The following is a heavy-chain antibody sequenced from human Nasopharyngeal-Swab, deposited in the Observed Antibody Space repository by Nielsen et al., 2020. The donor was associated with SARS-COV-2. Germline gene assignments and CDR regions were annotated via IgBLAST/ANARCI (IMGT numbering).Heavy chain of an antibody. CDR1: GFTFSSYD. D-gene: IGHD6-19*01. CDR3: ARGTAVAGILYYFDY. V-gene: IGHV3-13*01. Sequence: GESLKISCAASGFTFSSYDMHWVRQATGKGLEWVSAIGTAGDTYYPGSVKGRFTISRENAKNFLYLQMNSLRAGDTAVYYCARGTAVAGILYYFDYWGQGTLVTVSS. J-gene: IGHJ4*02. CDR2: IGTAGDT.